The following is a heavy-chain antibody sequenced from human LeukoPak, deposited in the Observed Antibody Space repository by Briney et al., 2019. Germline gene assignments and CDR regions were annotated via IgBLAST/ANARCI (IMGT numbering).Heavy chain of an antibody. CDR1: GLTFSSFG. CDR2: ISGSAVST. Sequence: GGSLRLSCAASGLTFSSFGMTWVRQAPGKGLEWVSAISGSAVSTFYADSVKGRFSISRDNSKNTLYLQMNSLRAGDTAVYYCARETRGSFDPWGQGTLVTVSS. D-gene: IGHD3-10*01. CDR3: ARETRGSFDP. J-gene: IGHJ5*02. V-gene: IGHV3-23*01.